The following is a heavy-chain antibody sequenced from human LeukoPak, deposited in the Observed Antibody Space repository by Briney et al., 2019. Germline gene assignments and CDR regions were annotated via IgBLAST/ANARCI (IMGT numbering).Heavy chain of an antibody. CDR2: IIPIFGIA. D-gene: IGHD5-24*01. CDR3: ARRRDGYNSAWFDP. V-gene: IGHV1-69*04. CDR1: GGTFSSYA. Sequence: SVKVSCKASGGTFSSYAISWVRLAPGQGLEWMGRIIPIFGIANYAQKFQGRVTITADKSTSTAYMELSSLRSEDTAVYYCARRRDGYNSAWFDPWGQGTLVTVSS. J-gene: IGHJ5*02.